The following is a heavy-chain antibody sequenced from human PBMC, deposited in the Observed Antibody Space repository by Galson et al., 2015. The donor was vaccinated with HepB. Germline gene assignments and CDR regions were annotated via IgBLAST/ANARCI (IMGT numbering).Heavy chain of an antibody. D-gene: IGHD2-2*01. CDR1: GSTFTSYD. CDR2: MNPNSGNT. CDR3: ARYCSSTSCEYYYYYGMDV. Sequence: SVTVSCKASGSTFTSYDINWVRQATGQGLEWMGWMNPNSGNTGYAQKFQGRVTMTRNTSISTAYMELSSLRSEDTAVYYCARYCSSTSCEYYYYYGMDVWGQGTTVTVSS. J-gene: IGHJ6*02. V-gene: IGHV1-8*01.